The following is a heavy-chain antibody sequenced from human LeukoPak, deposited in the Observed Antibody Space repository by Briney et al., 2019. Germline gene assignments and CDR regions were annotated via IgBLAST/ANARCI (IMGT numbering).Heavy chain of an antibody. D-gene: IGHD2-2*01. V-gene: IGHV4-4*07. CDR1: GGSINNDF. CDR2: LYTSGST. CDR3: ARHEIVVVPAAIGDNWFDP. J-gene: IGHJ5*02. Sequence: SETLSLTCTVSGGSINNDFLTWVRQPAGKALEWIGRLYTSGSTTYNPSLKSRVTMSLDTSMTQFSLKLKSVTAADTAVYYCARHEIVVVPAAIGDNWFDPWGQGTLVTVSS.